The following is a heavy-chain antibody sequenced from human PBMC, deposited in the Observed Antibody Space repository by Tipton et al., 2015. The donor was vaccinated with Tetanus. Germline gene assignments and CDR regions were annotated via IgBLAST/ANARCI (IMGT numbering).Heavy chain of an antibody. CDR3: ARERILPGYFRIFDS. CDR1: DGSSRNYY. D-gene: IGHD3-9*01. Sequence: TLSLTCAVSDGSSRNYYWGWIRQPPGQGLEWLGYIYQTDSTYYNPSVRSRLTLSLQRSKNQVSLKLSSVTAADTAVYSCARERILPGYFRIFDSWGQGALVTVSS. V-gene: IGHV4-30-2*01. CDR2: IYQTDST. J-gene: IGHJ4*02.